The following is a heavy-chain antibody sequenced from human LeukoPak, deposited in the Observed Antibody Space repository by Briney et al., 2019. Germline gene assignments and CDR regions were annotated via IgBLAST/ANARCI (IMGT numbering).Heavy chain of an antibody. Sequence: PGRSLRLSCAASGFTFSSYGMHWVRQAPGKGLEWVAVIWYDGSNKYYADSVKGRFTISRDNSKNTLYLQMNSLRAEDTAVYYCVRDGLRAAGTHFDYWGQGTLVTVSS. CDR3: VRDGLRAAGTHFDY. CDR1: GFTFSSYG. J-gene: IGHJ4*02. V-gene: IGHV3-33*01. D-gene: IGHD6-13*01. CDR2: IWYDGSNK.